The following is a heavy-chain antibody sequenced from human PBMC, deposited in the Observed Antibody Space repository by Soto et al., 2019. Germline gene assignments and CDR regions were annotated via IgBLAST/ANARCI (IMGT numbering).Heavy chain of an antibody. J-gene: IGHJ4*02. Sequence: SVKVSCKASGGTFSSYAISWVRQAPGQGLEWMGGIIPIFGTANYAQKFQGRVTITADESTSTAYMELSSLRSEDTAVYYCARAARNCSSITCYTYFDYWGQGTQVTVSS. CDR2: IIPIFGTA. CDR3: ARAARNCSSITCYTYFDY. CDR1: GGTFSSYA. D-gene: IGHD2-2*02. V-gene: IGHV1-69*13.